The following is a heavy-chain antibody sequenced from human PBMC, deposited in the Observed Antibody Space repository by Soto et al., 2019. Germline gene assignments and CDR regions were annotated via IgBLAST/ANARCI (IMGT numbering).Heavy chain of an antibody. CDR2: ISSSSSTM. V-gene: IGHV3-48*02. CDR1: GFTFSSYC. CDR3: ARDSTDADSGSYSGDY. Sequence: GGSLRLSCAASGFTFSSYCMNWVRQAPGKGLEWVSYISSSSSTMYYADSVKGRFTIFRDNAKNSLFLHMNSLRDEDTAVYYCARDSTDADSGSYSGDYWGQGTLVTFSS. D-gene: IGHD1-26*01. J-gene: IGHJ4*02.